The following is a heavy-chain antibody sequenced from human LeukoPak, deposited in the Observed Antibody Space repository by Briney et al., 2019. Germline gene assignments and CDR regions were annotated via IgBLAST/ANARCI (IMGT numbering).Heavy chain of an antibody. V-gene: IGHV4-59*01. CDR3: ARAFYDFWSGPNWFDP. CDR2: IYYSGST. D-gene: IGHD3-3*01. CDR1: GGSISSYY. J-gene: IGHJ5*02. Sequence: PSETLSLTCTVSGGSISSYYWSWIRQPPGKGLEWIGYIYYSGSTNYNPSLKSRVTISVDTSKNQFSLKLSSVTAADTAVYYCARAFYDFWSGPNWFDPWGQGTLSPSPQ.